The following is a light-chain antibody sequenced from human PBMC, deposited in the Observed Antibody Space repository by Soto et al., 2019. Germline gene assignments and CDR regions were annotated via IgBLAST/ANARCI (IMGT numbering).Light chain of an antibody. J-gene: IGKJ1*01. Sequence: EVVLTQSPGTLSLSPGERATLSCRASQSVSSNYLSWYQHKAGQAPSLLISGASSRAPGLQDRFSGSGSGTDFTLTISRLEPEDFAVYYCQQYGSSWWTFGQGTKVEIK. CDR2: GAS. V-gene: IGKV3-20*01. CDR3: QQYGSSWWT. CDR1: QSVSSNY.